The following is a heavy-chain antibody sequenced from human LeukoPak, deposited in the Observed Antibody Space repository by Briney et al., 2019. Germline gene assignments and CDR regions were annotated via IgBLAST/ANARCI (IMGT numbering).Heavy chain of an antibody. CDR2: IYTSGTT. V-gene: IGHV4-4*07. CDR1: GDSIGSYY. Sequence: SETLSLTCTVSGDSIGSYYWSWIRQSAGKGLEWIGRIYTSGTTDYNPSLKSRVTMSVDTSKNQFSLKLNSVTAADTAVYYCARDGRNWYFDLWGRGTLVTVSS. J-gene: IGHJ2*01. CDR3: ARDGRNWYFDL.